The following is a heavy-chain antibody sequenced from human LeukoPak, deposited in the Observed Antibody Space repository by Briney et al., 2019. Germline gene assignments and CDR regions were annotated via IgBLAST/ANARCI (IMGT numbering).Heavy chain of an antibody. CDR1: GFTFSIYA. CDR2: ISGSGGRT. V-gene: IGHV3-23*01. Sequence: GGSLRLACAASGFTFSIYAMSWVRQAPGKVREWVSAISGSGGRTYYADSVKGRFTISRDNSKNTLYLQMNSLRAEDTAVYYCAKATNYYYYMDVWGKGTTVTVSS. D-gene: IGHD4-11*01. J-gene: IGHJ6*03. CDR3: AKATNYYYYMDV.